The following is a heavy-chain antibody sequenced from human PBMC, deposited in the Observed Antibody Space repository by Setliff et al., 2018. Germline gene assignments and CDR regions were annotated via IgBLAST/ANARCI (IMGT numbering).Heavy chain of an antibody. V-gene: IGHV4-59*02. CDR2: VFYSGDT. D-gene: IGHD3-10*01. CDR1: GGTGKSHY. Sequence: SETLSLTCTVSGGTGKSHYWSWIRQTPEKGLEWIGFVFYSGDTRYNPSLKSRVTMSVDTSMNQFSLNLNSVTAADTAVYYCARDRTYYASGTYTRWFDYWGQGSLVTVSS. J-gene: IGHJ4*02. CDR3: ARDRTYYASGTYTRWFDY.